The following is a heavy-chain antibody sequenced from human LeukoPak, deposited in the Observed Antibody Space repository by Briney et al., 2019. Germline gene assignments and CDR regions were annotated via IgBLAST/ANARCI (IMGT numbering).Heavy chain of an antibody. CDR3: ARHATYSSSSFDWFDP. V-gene: IGHV5-51*01. D-gene: IGHD6-6*01. CDR2: IYPGDSDT. Sequence: GESLQISCKGSGYSFTSYWIGWVRQMPGKGLEWMGIIYPGDSDTRYSPSFQGQVTISADKSISTAYLQWSSLKASDTAMYYCARHATYSSSSFDWFDPWGQGTLVTVSS. CDR1: GYSFTSYW. J-gene: IGHJ5*02.